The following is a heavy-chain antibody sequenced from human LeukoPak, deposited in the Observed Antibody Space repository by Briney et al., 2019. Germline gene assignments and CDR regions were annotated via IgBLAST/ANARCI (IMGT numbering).Heavy chain of an antibody. Sequence: GESLKISCKTFGYSFTNHWIGWVRQTPGKGLESVGVIYPGDSNIRYSPSFQGQVTISADRSITTAYLQWSSLKASDTAIYYCARLPYCGGDCYPNWFDPWGQGTLVIVSS. CDR3: ARLPYCGGDCYPNWFDP. CDR1: GYSFTNHW. CDR2: IYPGDSNI. V-gene: IGHV5-51*01. D-gene: IGHD2-21*02. J-gene: IGHJ5*02.